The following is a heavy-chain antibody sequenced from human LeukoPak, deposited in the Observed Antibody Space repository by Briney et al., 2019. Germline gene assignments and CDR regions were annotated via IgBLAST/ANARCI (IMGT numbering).Heavy chain of an antibody. J-gene: IGHJ4*02. CDR2: ISSSRSYI. CDR1: GFSFSNYA. Sequence: PGGSLRLSCAASGFSFSNYAMSWVRQAPGKGLEWVSSISSSRSYIYYADSVKGRFTISRDNAKNSLYLQMNSLRAEDTAVYYCARDSGSGYSDYWGQGTLVTVSS. D-gene: IGHD3-22*01. V-gene: IGHV3-21*01. CDR3: ARDSGSGYSDY.